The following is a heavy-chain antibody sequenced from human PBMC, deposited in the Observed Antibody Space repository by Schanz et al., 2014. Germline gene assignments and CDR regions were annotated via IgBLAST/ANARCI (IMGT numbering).Heavy chain of an antibody. D-gene: IGHD5-18*01. CDR3: ARGPSQGYSYGHNIGAYYYGMDV. J-gene: IGHJ6*02. Sequence: QVQLVQSGAEVKKPGSSVKVSCKASGGTFSSYTISWVRQAPGQGLEWMGRIISILGIPNYAQKFQGRVTITADKSTSTASMELSSLRSEDTAVYYCARGPSQGYSYGHNIGAYYYGMDVWGQGTTXTVSS. CDR2: IISILGIP. V-gene: IGHV1-69*02. CDR1: GGTFSSYT.